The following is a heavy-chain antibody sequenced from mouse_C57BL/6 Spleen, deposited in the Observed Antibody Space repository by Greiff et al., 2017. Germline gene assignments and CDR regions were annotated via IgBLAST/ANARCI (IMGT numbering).Heavy chain of an antibody. CDR3: ARSAFTTVVAQYAMDY. CDR1: GYTFTDYY. D-gene: IGHD1-1*01. Sequence: DVKLQESGPVLVKPGASVKMSCKASGYTFTDYYMNWVKQSHGKSLEWIGVINPYNGGTSYNQKFKGKATLTVDKSSSTAYMELNSLTSEDSAVYYCARSAFTTVVAQYAMDYWGQGTSVTVSS. V-gene: IGHV1-19*01. J-gene: IGHJ4*01. CDR2: INPYNGGT.